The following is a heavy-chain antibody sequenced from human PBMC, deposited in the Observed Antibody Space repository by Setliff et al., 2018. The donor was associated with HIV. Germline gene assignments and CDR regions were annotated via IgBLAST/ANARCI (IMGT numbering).Heavy chain of an antibody. V-gene: IGHV3-30*07. J-gene: IGHJ4*02. CDR2: IGYDGTKQ. CDR1: GFAFSDNA. CDR3: AKNPKYISGWFQYYFDY. D-gene: IGHD6-19*01. Sequence: GGSLRLSCTTSGFAFSDNAIYWARQAPGKGLEWVAVIGYDGTKQLLADSVKGRFTISRDNSKNTLYLQMNSLRAEDTAVYYCAKNPKYISGWFQYYFDYWGQGALVTVSS.